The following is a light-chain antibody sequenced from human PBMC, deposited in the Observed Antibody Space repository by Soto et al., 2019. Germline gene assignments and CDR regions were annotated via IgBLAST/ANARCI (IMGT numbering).Light chain of an antibody. CDR2: GAS. CDR3: QQYGTSVT. V-gene: IGKV3-20*01. CDR1: QSVSSSY. Sequence: EIVLTQSPGALSLSPGERATLSCRASQSVSSSYLAWYQQKPGQAPRLLIYGASSRATGIPDRFSGSGSGTEFPLTISRLEPEDFAVYYSQQYGTSVTFGHGTKVDL. J-gene: IGKJ3*01.